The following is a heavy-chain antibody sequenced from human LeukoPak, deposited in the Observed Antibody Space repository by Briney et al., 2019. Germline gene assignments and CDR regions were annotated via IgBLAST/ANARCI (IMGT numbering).Heavy chain of an antibody. J-gene: IGHJ6*02. Sequence: ASVKVSCKASGYTFTSYDINWVRRATGQGLEWMGWMNPNSGNTGYAQKFQGRVTMTRNTSISTAYMELSSLRSEDTAVYYCARGVGPSGYDPYYYYGMDVWGQGTTVTVSS. CDR3: ARGVGPSGYDPYYYYGMDV. V-gene: IGHV1-8*01. CDR1: GYTFTSYD. D-gene: IGHD5-12*01. CDR2: MNPNSGNT.